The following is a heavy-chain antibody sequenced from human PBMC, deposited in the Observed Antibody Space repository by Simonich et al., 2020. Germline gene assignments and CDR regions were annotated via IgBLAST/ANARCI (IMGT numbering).Heavy chain of an antibody. CDR3: ARDHLDSGSYYFDY. J-gene: IGHJ4*02. V-gene: IGHV3-30*07. CDR2: ISYDGKKK. CDR1: GFPFSSYA. Sequence: QVQLVESGGGVVQPGRSLRLSCAASGFPFSSYAVHWVRQAPGKGREWVAVISYDGKKKHYADTVKGRFTISRDNSKNTLYLQMNSLRAEDTAVYYGARDHLDSGSYYFDYWGQGTLVTVSS. D-gene: IGHD1-26*01.